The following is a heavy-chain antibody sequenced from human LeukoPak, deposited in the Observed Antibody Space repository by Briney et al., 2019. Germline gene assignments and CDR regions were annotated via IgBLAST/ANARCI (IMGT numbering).Heavy chain of an antibody. D-gene: IGHD6-19*01. CDR3: ARDWNAGSGWFLWFDP. V-gene: IGHV4-4*07. J-gene: IGHJ5*02. CDR2: IYTSGST. CDR1: SGSISSYY. Sequence: PSETLSLTCTVSSGSISSYYWSWLRQPAGKGLEWIGRIYTSGSTDYNSSLKSRVAMSLDTSKNQFSLKLRSVTAADTAVYYCARDWNAGSGWFLWFDPWGQGTLVTVSS.